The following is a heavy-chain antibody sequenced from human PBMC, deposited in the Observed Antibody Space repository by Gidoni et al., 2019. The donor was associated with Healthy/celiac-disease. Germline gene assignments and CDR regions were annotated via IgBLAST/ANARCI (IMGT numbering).Heavy chain of an antibody. CDR2: INPSGGST. CDR3: ARASRPHPGMATIARLYYYGMDV. V-gene: IGHV1-46*01. D-gene: IGHD5-12*01. Sequence: QVKLVQSGAEVKKPGASVKVSCKASGYTFTSYYMHWVRQAPGQGLEWMGIINPSGGSTSYAQKFQGRVTMTRDTSTSTVYMELSSLRSEDTAVYYCARASRPHPGMATIARLYYYGMDVWGQGTTVTVSS. J-gene: IGHJ6*02. CDR1: GYTFTSYY.